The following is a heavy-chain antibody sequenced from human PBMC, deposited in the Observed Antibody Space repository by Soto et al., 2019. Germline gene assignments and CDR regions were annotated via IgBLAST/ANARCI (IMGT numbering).Heavy chain of an antibody. D-gene: IGHD2-2*01. Sequence: PGGSLRLSCAASGFTFDDYAMHWVRQAPGKGLEWVSGISWNSGSIGYADSVKGRFTISRDTANNILYLQMNSLRAEDTAIYYCTQDSHWAIISPTHDYWGQGTLVTVSP. CDR2: ISWNSGSI. V-gene: IGHV3-9*01. CDR1: GFTFDDYA. CDR3: TQDSHWAIISPTHDY. J-gene: IGHJ4*02.